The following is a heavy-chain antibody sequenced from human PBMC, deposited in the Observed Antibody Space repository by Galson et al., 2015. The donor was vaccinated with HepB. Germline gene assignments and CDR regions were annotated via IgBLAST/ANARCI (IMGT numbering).Heavy chain of an antibody. CDR3: ARHFLWNGFYYYGMDV. CDR1: GYSFTSYW. V-gene: IGHV5-51*01. D-gene: IGHD1-1*01. Sequence: QSGAEVKKPGESLKISCKGSGYSFTSYWIGWVRQMPGKGLEWMGIIYPGDSDTRYSPSFQGQVTISADKSISTAYLQWSSLKASDTAMYYCARHFLWNGFYYYGMDVWGQGTTVTVSS. J-gene: IGHJ6*02. CDR2: IYPGDSDT.